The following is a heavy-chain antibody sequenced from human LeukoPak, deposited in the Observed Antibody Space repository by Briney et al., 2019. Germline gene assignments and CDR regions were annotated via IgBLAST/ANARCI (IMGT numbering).Heavy chain of an antibody. V-gene: IGHV1-2*02. CDR1: GYTFTGYY. Sequence: ASVKVSCKASGYTFTGYYMHWVRQAPGQGLEGMGWINPNSGGTNYAQKFQGRVTMTRDTSISTAYMELSRLRSDDTAVYYCARGPGYYDSSGYLVYWGQGTLVTVSS. CDR2: INPNSGGT. CDR3: ARGPGYYDSSGYLVY. J-gene: IGHJ4*02. D-gene: IGHD3-22*01.